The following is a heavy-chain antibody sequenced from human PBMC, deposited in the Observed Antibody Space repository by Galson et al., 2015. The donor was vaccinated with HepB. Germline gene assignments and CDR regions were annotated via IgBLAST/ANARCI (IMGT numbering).Heavy chain of an antibody. CDR1: GFTFSSYS. D-gene: IGHD3-22*01. J-gene: IGHJ4*02. Sequence: SLRLSCAASGFTFSSYSMNWVRQAPGKGLEWVSSISSSSSYIYYADSVKGRFTISRDNAKNSLYLQMNSLRAEDTAVYYCATSYYYDSSGYDDIDYWGQGTLVTVSS. CDR2: ISSSSSYI. CDR3: ATSYYYDSSGYDDIDY. V-gene: IGHV3-21*01.